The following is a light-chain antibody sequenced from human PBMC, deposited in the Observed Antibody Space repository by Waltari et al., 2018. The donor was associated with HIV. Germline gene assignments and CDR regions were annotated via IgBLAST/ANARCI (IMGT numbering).Light chain of an antibody. CDR1: SSDVGVYNT. CDR3: CSYAASDTWV. Sequence: QSALTQPRSVSGSPGQSVTISCTGTSSDVGVYNTVSWYQQRPDKAPRLIISHVTERPSGVPDRFSGSKSGNTTSLTISGLQAEDEADYHCCSYAASDTWVFGGGTQLTVL. CDR2: HVT. J-gene: IGLJ3*02. V-gene: IGLV2-11*01.